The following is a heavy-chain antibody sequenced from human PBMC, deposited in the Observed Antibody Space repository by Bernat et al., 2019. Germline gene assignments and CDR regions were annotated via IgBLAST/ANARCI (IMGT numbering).Heavy chain of an antibody. CDR1: GFTFGDYA. Sequence: ELQLVESGGGLVQPGRSLRLSCTASGFTFGDYAISWVRQAPGKGLEWVGFIRSKAYGGTTEYAASVKGRFTISRDDSKSIAYLQMNSLKTEDTAVYYCTRAYYYYYYMDVWGKGTTVTVSS. CDR2: IRSKAYGGTT. CDR3: TRAYYYYYYMDV. V-gene: IGHV3-49*04. J-gene: IGHJ6*03.